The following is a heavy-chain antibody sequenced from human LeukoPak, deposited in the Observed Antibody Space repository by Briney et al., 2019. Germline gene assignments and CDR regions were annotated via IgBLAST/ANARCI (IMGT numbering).Heavy chain of an antibody. Sequence: ASVKVSCEASRYTFTSYAMNWVRQAPGQGLEWMGWINTKTGNPTYAQGFTGRFVFSLDTSVSTAYLQISSLKPEDTAVYYCARDWWVYSTSWYEIDVWGQGTMVTVSS. CDR2: INTKTGNP. J-gene: IGHJ3*01. D-gene: IGHD6-13*01. CDR3: ARDWWVYSTSWYEIDV. CDR1: RYTFTSYA. V-gene: IGHV7-4-1*02.